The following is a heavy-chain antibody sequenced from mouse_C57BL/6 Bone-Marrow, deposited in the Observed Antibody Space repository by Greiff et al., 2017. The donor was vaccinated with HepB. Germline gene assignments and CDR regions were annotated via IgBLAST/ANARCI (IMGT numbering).Heavy chain of an antibody. CDR2: IRSKSNNYAT. Sequence: EVQRVESGGGLVQPKGSLKLSCAASGFSFNTYAMNWVRQAPGKGLEWVARIRSKSNNYATYYADSVKDRFTNSRDDSESMLYLQMNNLKTEDTAMYYCVRHGLQYAMDYWGQGTSVTVSS. CDR1: GFSFNTYA. V-gene: IGHV10-1*01. D-gene: IGHD2-13*01. CDR3: VRHGLQYAMDY. J-gene: IGHJ4*01.